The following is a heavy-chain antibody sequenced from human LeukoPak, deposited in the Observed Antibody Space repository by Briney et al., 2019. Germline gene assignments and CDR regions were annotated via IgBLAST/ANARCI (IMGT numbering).Heavy chain of an antibody. CDR2: IWYDGSNK. CDR3: AREVNLQGYFDY. CDR1: GFTFSSYG. J-gene: IGHJ4*02. V-gene: IGHV3-33*01. D-gene: IGHD4-11*01. Sequence: GGSLRLSCAASGFTFSSYGMHWVRQAPGKGLEWVAVIWYDGSNKYYADSVKGRFTISRDNSKNTLYLQMNSLRAEDTAVYYCAREVNLQGYFDYWGQGTLVTASS.